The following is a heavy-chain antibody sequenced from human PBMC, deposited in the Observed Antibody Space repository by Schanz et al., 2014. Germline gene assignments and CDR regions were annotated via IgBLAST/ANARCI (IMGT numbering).Heavy chain of an antibody. J-gene: IGHJ4*02. CDR2: ISRSSSSI. V-gene: IGHV3-21*01. D-gene: IGHD4-17*01. CDR3: VRDTDYHFDY. Sequence: EVQLVESGGGLVKPGGSLRLSCAASGFTFGSYSMNWVRQAPGKGLEWVSSISRSSSSIYYADSVKGRFTISRDNAKNSLYLQMHSLRAEDTAVYYCVRDTDYHFDYWGQGTLVTVS. CDR1: GFTFGSYS.